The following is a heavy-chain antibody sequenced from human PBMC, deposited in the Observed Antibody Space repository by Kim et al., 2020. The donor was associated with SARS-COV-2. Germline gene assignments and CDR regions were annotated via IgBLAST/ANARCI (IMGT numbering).Heavy chain of an antibody. Sequence: GGSLRLSCVVSGYTFSRHAMSWVRQAPGKGLEWVSGISISGDVTFYADSVKGRFTISRDNSQNTVYLQMNSLRVDDTARYYCATEEGPNDYWGQGTLVTVSS. J-gene: IGHJ4*02. V-gene: IGHV3-23*01. CDR3: ATEEGPNDY. CDR1: GYTFSRHA. CDR2: ISISGDVT.